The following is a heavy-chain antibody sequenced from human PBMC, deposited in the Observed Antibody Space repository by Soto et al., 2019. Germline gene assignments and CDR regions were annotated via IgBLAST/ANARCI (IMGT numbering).Heavy chain of an antibody. CDR2: IYSGGST. D-gene: IGHD6-13*01. V-gene: IGHV3-53*01. Sequence: PGGSLRLSCAASGFTVSSNYMSWVRQAPGKGLEWVSVIYSGGSTYYADSVKGRFTISRDNSKNTLYLQMNSLRAEDTAVYYCARESSSSWPHYYYYGMDVWGQGTTVTVSS. CDR3: ARESSSSWPHYYYYGMDV. J-gene: IGHJ6*02. CDR1: GFTVSSNY.